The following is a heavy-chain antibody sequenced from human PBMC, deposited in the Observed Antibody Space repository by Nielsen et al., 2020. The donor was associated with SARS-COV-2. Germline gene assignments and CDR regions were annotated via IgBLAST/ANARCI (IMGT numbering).Heavy chain of an antibody. D-gene: IGHD3-10*01. CDR2: ISSSGSTI. Sequence: GGSLRLSCAASGFTFSDYYMSWIRQAPGKGLEWVSYISSSGSTIYYADSVKGRFTISRDNAKNSLYLQMNSLRAEDTAVYYCARDSLWRALRAFDIWGQGTMVTVSS. V-gene: IGHV3-11*01. CDR3: ARDSLWRALRAFDI. CDR1: GFTFSDYY. J-gene: IGHJ3*02.